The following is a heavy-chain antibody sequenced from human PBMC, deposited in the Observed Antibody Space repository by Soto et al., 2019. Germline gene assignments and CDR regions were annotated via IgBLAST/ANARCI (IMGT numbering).Heavy chain of an antibody. D-gene: IGHD5-18*01. CDR2: IYYSGRT. J-gene: IGHJ6*03. CDR3: ARGGHSFGFYFYYYMDV. CDR1: GDSINSDGYY. V-gene: IGHV4-31*03. Sequence: QVQLQESGPGLVKPSQTLSLTCTVSGDSINSDGYYWNWIRQHPGKGLEWIGYIYYSGRTYYNPSLTSRITMSLDTSQNRFSLELSSVTAADTAVYYCARGGHSFGFYFYYYMDVWGKGTTVTVSS.